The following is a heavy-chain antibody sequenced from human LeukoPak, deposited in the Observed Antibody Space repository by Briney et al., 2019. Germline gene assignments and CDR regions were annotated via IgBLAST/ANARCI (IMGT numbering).Heavy chain of an antibody. J-gene: IGHJ6*02. Sequence: PSGTLSLTCGVSGGSISNTEWWSWVRQPPGKGLEWIGEIYHTGSTNYNPSLKSRVTISVDKSKNQFSLRLSSVTAADTAVYFCARGLRYTSSWYYYGMDVWGQGTTVTVSS. V-gene: IGHV4-4*02. CDR2: IYHTGST. CDR3: ARGLRYTSSWYYYGMDV. D-gene: IGHD6-13*01. CDR1: GGSISNTEW.